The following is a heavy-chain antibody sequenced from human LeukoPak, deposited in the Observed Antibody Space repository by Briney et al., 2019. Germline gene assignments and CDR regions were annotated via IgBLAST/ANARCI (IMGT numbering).Heavy chain of an antibody. V-gene: IGHV3-7*01. J-gene: IGHJ4*02. CDR3: ARDMATVVTPTWDY. CDR1: GFIFDHFG. D-gene: IGHD4-23*01. Sequence: PGVSLRLSCATSGFIFDHFGMNWVRQVPGKGLEWVANIKQDGSEKYYVDSVKGRFTISRDNAKNSLYLQMNSLRAEDTAVYYCARDMATVVTPTWDYWGQGTLVTVSS. CDR2: IKQDGSEK.